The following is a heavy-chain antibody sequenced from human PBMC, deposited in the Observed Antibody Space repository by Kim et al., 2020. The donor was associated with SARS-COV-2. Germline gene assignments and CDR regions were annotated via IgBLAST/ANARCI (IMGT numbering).Heavy chain of an antibody. D-gene: IGHD2-15*01. J-gene: IGHJ5*02. Sequence: SETLSLTCTVSGGSISSSSYYWGWIRQPPGKGLEWIGSIYYSGSTYYNPSLKSRVTISVDTSKNQFSLKLSCVTAADTAVYYCARHQWVGVVVAATRGGGFDPWGQGTLVTVSS. CDR3: ARHQWVGVVVAATRGGGFDP. CDR2: IYYSGST. CDR1: GGSISSSSYY. V-gene: IGHV4-39*01.